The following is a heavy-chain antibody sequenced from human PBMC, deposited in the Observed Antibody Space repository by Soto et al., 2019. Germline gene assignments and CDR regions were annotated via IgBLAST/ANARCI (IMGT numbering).Heavy chain of an antibody. CDR1: GFTFSSYS. CDR2: ISSSSSTI. Sequence: PGGSLRLSCAASGFTFSSYSMNWVRQAPGKGLEWVSYISSSSSTIYYADSVKGRFTISRDNAKNSLYLQMNSLRAEDTAVYYCARELGYCSGGSCLNWFDPWGQGTLVTVSS. D-gene: IGHD2-15*01. CDR3: ARELGYCSGGSCLNWFDP. V-gene: IGHV3-48*01. J-gene: IGHJ5*02.